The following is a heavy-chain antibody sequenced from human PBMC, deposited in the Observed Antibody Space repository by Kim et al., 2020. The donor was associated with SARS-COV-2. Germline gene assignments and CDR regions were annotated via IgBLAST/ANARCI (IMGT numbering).Heavy chain of an antibody. CDR2: ISSSSSTI. Sequence: GGSLRLSCAASGFTFSSYSMNWVRQAPGKGLEWVSYISSSSSTIYYADSVKGRFTISRDNAKNSLYLQMNSLRDEDTAVYYCARSDYYDSSQYDAFDIWGQWIMVTVSS. CDR1: GFTFSSYS. D-gene: IGHD3-22*01. CDR3: ARSDYYDSSQYDAFDI. J-gene: IGHJ3*02. V-gene: IGHV3-48*02.